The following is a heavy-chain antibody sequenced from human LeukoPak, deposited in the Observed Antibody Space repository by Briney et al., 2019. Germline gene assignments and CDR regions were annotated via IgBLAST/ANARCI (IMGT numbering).Heavy chain of an antibody. CDR2: ISYDGSNK. J-gene: IGHJ4*02. D-gene: IGHD6-6*01. Sequence: TGGSLRLSCAASGFTFSSYAMPWVRQAPGKGLEWVAVISYDGSNKYYADSVKGRFTISRDNSKNTLYLQMNSLRAEDTAVYYCARERGRGAARPGRSNYFDYWGQGTLVTVSS. CDR3: ARERGRGAARPGRSNYFDY. V-gene: IGHV3-30-3*01. CDR1: GFTFSSYA.